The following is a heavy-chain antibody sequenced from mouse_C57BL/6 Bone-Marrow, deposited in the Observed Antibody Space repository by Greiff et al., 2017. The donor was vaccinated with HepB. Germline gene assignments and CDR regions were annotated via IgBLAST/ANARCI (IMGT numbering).Heavy chain of an antibody. CDR3: ARRAMDY. CDR1: GFTFSSYG. CDR2: ISSGGSYT. Sequence: EVQLMESGGDLVKPGGSLKLSCAASGFTFSSYGMSWVRQTPDKRLEWVATISSGGSYTYYPDSVKGRFTISRDNAKNTLYLQMSSLKSEDTAMYYCARRAMDYWGQGTSVTVSS. V-gene: IGHV5-6*01. J-gene: IGHJ4*01.